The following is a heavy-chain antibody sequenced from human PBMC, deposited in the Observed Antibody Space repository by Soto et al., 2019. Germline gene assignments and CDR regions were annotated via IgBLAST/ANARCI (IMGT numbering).Heavy chain of an antibody. D-gene: IGHD2-15*01. J-gene: IGHJ6*02. Sequence: GGSMRLSCAASGFTFSSYGMHWVRQAPGKGLEWVAVIWYDGSNKYYADSVKGRFTISRDNSKNTLYLQMNSLRAEDTAVYYCARDRGYCSGGSCSRTYHYYGMDVWGQGTTVTVSS. CDR1: GFTFSSYG. CDR2: IWYDGSNK. CDR3: ARDRGYCSGGSCSRTYHYYGMDV. V-gene: IGHV3-33*01.